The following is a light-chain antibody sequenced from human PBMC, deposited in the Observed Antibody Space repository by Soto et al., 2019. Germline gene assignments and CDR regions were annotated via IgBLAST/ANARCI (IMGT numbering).Light chain of an antibody. Sequence: QSALTQPASVSGSPGQSITISCTGTSSDVGGYNFVSWYQQHPGKVPKLMIFDVNRRPSGVSDSFSGSKSGNTASLTISGLQAEDEGDYDCCSYTSSSTHVFGSGTKLTVL. CDR2: DVN. J-gene: IGLJ1*01. CDR1: SSDVGGYNF. V-gene: IGLV2-14*03. CDR3: CSYTSSSTHV.